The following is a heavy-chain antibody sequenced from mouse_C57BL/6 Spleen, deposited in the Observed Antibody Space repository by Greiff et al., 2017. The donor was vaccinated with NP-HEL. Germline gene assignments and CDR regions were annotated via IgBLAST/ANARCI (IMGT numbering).Heavy chain of an antibody. J-gene: IGHJ3*01. CDR2: ISSGGSYT. CDR3: ASVRTMITDWFAY. D-gene: IGHD2-4*01. Sequence: DVQLVESGGDLVKPGGSLKLSCAASGFTFSSYGMSWVRQTPDKRLEWVATISSGGSYTYYPDSVKGRFTISRDNAKNTLYLQMSSLKSEDTAMYYWASVRTMITDWFAYWGQGTLVTVSA. CDR1: GFTFSSYG. V-gene: IGHV5-6*01.